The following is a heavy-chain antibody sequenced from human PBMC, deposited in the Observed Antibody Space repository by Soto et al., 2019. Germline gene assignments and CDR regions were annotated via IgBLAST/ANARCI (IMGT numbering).Heavy chain of an antibody. Sequence: PVGSLRLSCAASGFTFSSYGMHWVRQAPGKGLEWVAVIWYDGSNKYYADSVKGRFTISRDNSKNTLYLQMNSLRAEDTAVYYCARGAVVVVPAYYYYYYMDVWDQGTLVTVSS. CDR1: GFTFSSYG. V-gene: IGHV3-33*01. J-gene: IGHJ6*03. CDR2: IWYDGSNK. D-gene: IGHD2-2*01. CDR3: ARGAVVVVPAYYYYYYMDV.